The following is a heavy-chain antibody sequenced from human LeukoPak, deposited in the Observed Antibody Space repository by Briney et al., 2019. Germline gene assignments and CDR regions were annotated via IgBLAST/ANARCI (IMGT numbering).Heavy chain of an antibody. Sequence: SETLSLTCTVSGGSISSSSCYWGWIRQPPGKGLEWIGSIYYSGSTYYNPSLKSRVTISVDTSKNQFSLKLSSVTAADTAVYYCARHITPYYYDSSGYYYDYWGQGTLVTVSS. V-gene: IGHV4-39*01. CDR3: ARHITPYYYDSSGYYYDY. CDR2: IYYSGST. D-gene: IGHD3-22*01. CDR1: GGSISSSSCY. J-gene: IGHJ4*02.